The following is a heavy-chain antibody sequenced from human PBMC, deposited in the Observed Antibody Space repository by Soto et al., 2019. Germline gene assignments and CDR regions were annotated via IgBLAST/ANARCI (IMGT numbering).Heavy chain of an antibody. Sequence: EVQLLESGGGLVQPGGSLRLSCVASGFTFSYYTMSWVRQAPGKGLEWVSGISNSGDTIYYADSVKGRFTISRDNSKNTLYRQMNSLRADETAVYYFADPVPAPTHYDYYGMDVWGQGTTVSVSS. J-gene: IGHJ6*02. CDR2: ISNSGDTI. CDR3: ADPVPAPTHYDYYGMDV. D-gene: IGHD2-2*01. V-gene: IGHV3-23*01. CDR1: GFTFSYYT.